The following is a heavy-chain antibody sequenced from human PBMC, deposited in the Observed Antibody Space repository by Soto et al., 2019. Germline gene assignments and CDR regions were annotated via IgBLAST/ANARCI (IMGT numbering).Heavy chain of an antibody. CDR3: ARDRDSGYDYPYYYYCMDV. D-gene: IGHD5-12*01. J-gene: IGHJ6*02. CDR1: GYTFTSYG. V-gene: IGHV1-18*04. CDR2: ISAYNGNT. Sequence: GASVKVSCKASGYTFTSYGISWVRQAPGQGLEWMGWISAYNGNTNYAQKLQGRVTMTTDTSTSTAYTELRSLRSDDTAVYYCARDRDSGYDYPYYYYCMDVWGQGTTVTVSS.